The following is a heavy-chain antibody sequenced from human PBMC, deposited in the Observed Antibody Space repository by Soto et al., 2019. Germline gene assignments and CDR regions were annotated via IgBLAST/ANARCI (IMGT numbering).Heavy chain of an antibody. CDR3: ARDTRLAVADEGAFDS. CDR2: IWHDGGRV. D-gene: IGHD6-19*01. Sequence: QVQLVESGGGVVQPGGSLRLSCVASPLTFSYDGMHWVRQAPGKGLEWVAVIWHDGGRVYYADSVNGRFTISRDNSKNTLYLQMNSLRDEDTAVYFCARDTRLAVADEGAFDSWGQGTLVTVSS. J-gene: IGHJ4*02. CDR1: PLTFSYDG. V-gene: IGHV3-33*01.